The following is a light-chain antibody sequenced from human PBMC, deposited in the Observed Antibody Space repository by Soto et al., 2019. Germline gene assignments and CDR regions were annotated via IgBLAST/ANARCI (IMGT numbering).Light chain of an antibody. V-gene: IGKV1-16*01. CDR2: AAS. Sequence: DIQMTQSPSSLSASVGDRVTITCRASQDISNFLVWFQQKPGKAPKSLISAASSLQSGVPSRFSGSGSGTDFTLTISSLQPEDFATYYCQQYSRYPITFGQGTRLEIK. CDR1: QDISNF. J-gene: IGKJ5*01. CDR3: QQYSRYPIT.